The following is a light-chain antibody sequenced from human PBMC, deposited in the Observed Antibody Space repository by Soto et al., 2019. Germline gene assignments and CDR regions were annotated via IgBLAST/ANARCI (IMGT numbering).Light chain of an antibody. CDR1: QSMSNSY. CDR3: QQYGSSPRT. V-gene: IGKV3-20*01. Sequence: EVVLTQSPGTLSLSPGERATLSCRASQSMSNSYLAWYQQKPGQAPRLLIYAASSRATGIPDRFSGSGSGTDFTLTISRVEPEDFAVYYCQQYGSSPRTFGRGTKVEIK. CDR2: AAS. J-gene: IGKJ1*01.